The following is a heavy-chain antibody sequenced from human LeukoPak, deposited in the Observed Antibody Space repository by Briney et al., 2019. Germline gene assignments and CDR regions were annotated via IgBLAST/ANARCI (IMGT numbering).Heavy chain of an antibody. D-gene: IGHD4-23*01. CDR2: ISSSSNYI. Sequence: GGSLRLSCVASGFTFSSYNMSWVRQAPGKGLEWVSSISSSSNYIYYADSVKGRFTISRDNAKNSLDLQMNSLRAEDTAVYYCASLSVVQFYFDYWGQGTLVTVSS. CDR3: ASLSVVQFYFDY. CDR1: GFTFSSYN. J-gene: IGHJ4*02. V-gene: IGHV3-21*01.